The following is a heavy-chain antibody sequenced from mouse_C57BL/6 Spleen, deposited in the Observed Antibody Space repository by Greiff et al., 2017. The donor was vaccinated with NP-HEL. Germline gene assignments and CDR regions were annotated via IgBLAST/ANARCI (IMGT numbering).Heavy chain of an antibody. CDR1: GYTFTSYW. J-gene: IGHJ3*01. CDR2: INPSNGGT. D-gene: IGHD2-4*01. V-gene: IGHV1-53*01. CDR3: AREEKFDYGAFPFAY. Sequence: QVQLQQPGTELVKPGASVKLSCKASGYTFTSYWMHWVKQRPGQGLEWIGNINPSNGGTNYNEKFKSKATLTVDKSSSTAYMQLSSLTSEDSAVYYCAREEKFDYGAFPFAYWGQGTLVTVSA.